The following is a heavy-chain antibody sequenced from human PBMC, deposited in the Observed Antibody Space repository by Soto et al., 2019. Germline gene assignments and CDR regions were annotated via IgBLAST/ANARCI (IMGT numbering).Heavy chain of an antibody. CDR1: GFTFSSYA. CDR3: AKGFWLGPQARAVTFDY. CDR2: ISGSGGST. Sequence: GGSLRLSCAASGFTFSSYAMSWVRQAPGKGLEWVSAISGSGGSTYYADSVKGRFTISRDNSKNTLYLQMNSLRAEDTAVYYCAKGFWLGPQARAVTFDYWGQGTLVTVSS. V-gene: IGHV3-23*01. D-gene: IGHD4-4*01. J-gene: IGHJ4*02.